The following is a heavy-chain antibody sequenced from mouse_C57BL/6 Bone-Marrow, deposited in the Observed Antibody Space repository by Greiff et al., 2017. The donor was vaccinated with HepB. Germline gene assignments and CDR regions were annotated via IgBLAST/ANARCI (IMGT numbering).Heavy chain of an antibody. CDR3: TFQGVDY. CDR2: IDPENGDT. CDR1: GFNIKDDY. J-gene: IGHJ2*01. Sequence: VHVKQSGAELVRPGASVELSCTASGFNIKDDYMHWVKQRPEQGLEWIGWIDPENGDTEYASKFQGKATITADTSSNTAYLQLSSLTSEDTAVYYCTFQGVDYWGQGTTLTVSS. V-gene: IGHV14-4*01.